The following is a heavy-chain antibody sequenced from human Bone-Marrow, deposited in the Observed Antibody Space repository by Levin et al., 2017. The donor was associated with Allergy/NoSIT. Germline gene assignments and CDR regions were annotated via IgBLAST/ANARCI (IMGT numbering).Heavy chain of an antibody. J-gene: IGHJ2*01. V-gene: IGHV4-34*01. CDR3: AGGGVLLPADMGWYFDL. CDR2: IDYSGIT. Sequence: SETLSLTCAVYGGSFTDYYWNWIRQAPGKGLEWIGEIDYSGITNYSPSLMTRVTISMDTSKRQVSLRLSEVTAADTAVYYCAGGGVLLPADMGWYFDLWGRGTLVTVSS. D-gene: IGHD2-2*01. CDR1: GGSFTDYY.